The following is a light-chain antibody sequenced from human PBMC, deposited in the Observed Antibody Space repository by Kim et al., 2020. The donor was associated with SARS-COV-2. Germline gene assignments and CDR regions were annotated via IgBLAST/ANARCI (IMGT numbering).Light chain of an antibody. CDR2: GAS. CDR3: QEDKNWPSCT. J-gene: IGKJ2*02. CDR1: QSVSSN. V-gene: IGKV3-15*01. Sequence: EIVLTQSPATLSVSPGERATLSCRASQSVSSNLAWYQQKPGQAPRLLIYGASTRATGIPARFSGSGSGTEFTLTISSLKSEDFAVYYCQEDKNWPSCTFGKEKKLE.